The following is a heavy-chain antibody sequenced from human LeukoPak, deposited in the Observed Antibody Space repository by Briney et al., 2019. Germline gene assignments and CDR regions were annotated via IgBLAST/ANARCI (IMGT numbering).Heavy chain of an antibody. V-gene: IGHV4-34*01. Sequence: ETLSLXXXVNGXSFSDXYWTWIRQPPGKGLEWIGEINHGGSTNYNPSLKSRVTMSVDTSKNQFSLKLSFVTAADTAVYYCARGIAIGYCSGGSCYPFDYWGQGTLVTVSS. CDR3: ARGIAIGYCSGGSCYPFDY. CDR2: INHGGST. D-gene: IGHD2-15*01. CDR1: GXSFSDXY. J-gene: IGHJ4*02.